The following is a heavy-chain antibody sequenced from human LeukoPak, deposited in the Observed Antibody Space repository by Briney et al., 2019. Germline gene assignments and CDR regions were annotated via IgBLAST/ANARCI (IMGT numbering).Heavy chain of an antibody. CDR3: AKVALFSGYYPPFDY. D-gene: IGHD3-22*01. CDR2: ISYDGSNE. CDR1: GFTFSNYG. V-gene: IGHV3-30*18. Sequence: GRSLRLSCTASGFTFSNYGMHWVRQAPRKGLEWVAVISYDGSNEYYADSVKGRFTISRDNSKNTLFLQMNSLRPEDTAVYHCAKVALFSGYYPPFDYWGQGTLVTVSS. J-gene: IGHJ4*02.